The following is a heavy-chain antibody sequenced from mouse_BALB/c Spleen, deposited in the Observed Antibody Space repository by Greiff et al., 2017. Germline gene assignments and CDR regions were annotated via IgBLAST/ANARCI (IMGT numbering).Heavy chain of an antibody. J-gene: IGHJ2*01. CDR3: AKGAYGSSVDY. V-gene: IGHV1S81*02. Sequence: QVQLQQPGAELVKPGASVKLSCKASGYTFTSYWMHWVKQRPGQGLEWIGEINPSNGRTNYNEKFKSKATLTVDKSSSTAYMQLSSLTSEDSAVYYCAKGAYGSSVDYWGQGTTLTVSS. D-gene: IGHD1-1*01. CDR2: INPSNGRT. CDR1: GYTFTSYW.